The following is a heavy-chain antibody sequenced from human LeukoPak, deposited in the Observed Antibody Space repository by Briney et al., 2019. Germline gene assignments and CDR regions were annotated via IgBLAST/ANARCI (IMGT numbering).Heavy chain of an antibody. Sequence: SETLSLTCTDSGGSLSNYYWNWIRQPAGKGLEWIGRVHSTGATHFNPAFASRLTMSEDPSKNQFSLKLRSMTAADTAIYFCARGDTSGATYFDYWGRGTLVTVSS. CDR2: VHSTGAT. D-gene: IGHD1-26*01. CDR3: ARGDTSGATYFDY. V-gene: IGHV4-4*07. J-gene: IGHJ4*02. CDR1: GGSLSNYY.